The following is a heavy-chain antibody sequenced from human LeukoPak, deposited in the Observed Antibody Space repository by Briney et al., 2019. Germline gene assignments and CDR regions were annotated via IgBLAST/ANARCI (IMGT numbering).Heavy chain of an antibody. CDR2: IYYSGST. D-gene: IGHD6-19*01. J-gene: IGHJ4*02. Sequence: PSETLSLTCTVSGGSISSSSYYWGWIRQPPGKGLEWIGSIYYSGSTYYNPSLKSRVTISVDTSKNQFYLKLTSVTAADTAVYYCARHGHSSVYSRFDYWGQGTLVTVSS. V-gene: IGHV4-39*01. CDR1: GGSISSSSYY. CDR3: ARHGHSSVYSRFDY.